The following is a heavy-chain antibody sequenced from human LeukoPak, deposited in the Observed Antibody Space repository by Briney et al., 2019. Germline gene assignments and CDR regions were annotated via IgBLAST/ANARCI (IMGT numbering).Heavy chain of an antibody. V-gene: IGHV3-21*01. D-gene: IGHD1-26*01. Sequence: GGSLRLSCAASGFTFSSYSMSWVRQAPGKGLEGVSSISSSSSYIYYADSGKGRLTISRDNAKNSLYLQMNSLRAEATAVYYCARGLVGAPSDFDYWGQGTLVTVSS. CDR3: ARGLVGAPSDFDY. CDR1: GFTFSSYS. J-gene: IGHJ4*02. CDR2: ISSSSSYI.